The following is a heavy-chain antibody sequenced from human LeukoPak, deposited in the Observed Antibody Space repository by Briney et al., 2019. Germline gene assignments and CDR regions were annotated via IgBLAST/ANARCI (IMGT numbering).Heavy chain of an antibody. V-gene: IGHV3-48*04. CDR1: EFTFSRHS. CDR2: ISSSGRTI. J-gene: IGHJ6*03. CDR3: ASRTGSTGYYYYMDV. Sequence: GGSLRLSCEASEFTFSRHSMNWVRQSPGKGLEWVSYISSSGRTIYYADSVKGRFTISRDNVKNSVDLQMNGLRAEDTAIYYCASRTGSTGYYYYMDVWGNGTTVTVSS. D-gene: IGHD1-7*01.